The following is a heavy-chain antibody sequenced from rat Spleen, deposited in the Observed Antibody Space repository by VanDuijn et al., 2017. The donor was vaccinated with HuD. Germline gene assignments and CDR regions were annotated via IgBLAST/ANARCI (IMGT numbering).Heavy chain of an antibody. CDR2: ISSDGGRN. Sequence: EVQLVESDGGLVQPGRSLKLSCAASGFTFSDYYMAWVRQAPTKGLEWVATISSDGGRNFYRDSVKGRFTIYRDNAQNPLYLQMNSRRSEDTATYYCTRERDNNYADWGQVVMVTVSS. J-gene: IGHJ2*01. V-gene: IGHV5-20*01. CDR3: TRERDNNYAD. D-gene: IGHD1-10*01. CDR1: GFTFSDYY.